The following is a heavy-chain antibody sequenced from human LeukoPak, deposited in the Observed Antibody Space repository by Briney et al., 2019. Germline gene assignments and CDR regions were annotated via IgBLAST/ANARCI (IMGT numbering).Heavy chain of an antibody. CDR2: IDPDDSDT. CDR1: GYSFTSYW. J-gene: IGHJ4*02. CDR3: ARPHTLDRTTKYYFDY. V-gene: IGHV5-51*01. D-gene: IGHD1-14*01. Sequence: GESLKISCKGSGYSFTSYWIGWVRQMPGKGLEWMGIIDPDDSDTRYSPSFQGQVTISADKSISTAYLQWSSLKASDSAIYYCARPHTLDRTTKYYFDYWGQGTLVTVSS.